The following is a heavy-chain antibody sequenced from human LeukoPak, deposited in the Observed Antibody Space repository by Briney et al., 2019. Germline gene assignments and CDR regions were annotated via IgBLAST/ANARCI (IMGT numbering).Heavy chain of an antibody. V-gene: IGHV4-4*07. Sequence: KPSETLSLTCTVSGGSISSYYWSWIRQPAGKGLEWIGRIYISGSTNYNPSLKSRVTISVDTSKNQFSLKLSSVTAADTAVYYCARLPYYYDSSGYQGMDVWGQGTTVTVSS. CDR1: GGSISSYY. CDR3: ARLPYYYDSSGYQGMDV. D-gene: IGHD3-22*01. J-gene: IGHJ6*02. CDR2: IYISGST.